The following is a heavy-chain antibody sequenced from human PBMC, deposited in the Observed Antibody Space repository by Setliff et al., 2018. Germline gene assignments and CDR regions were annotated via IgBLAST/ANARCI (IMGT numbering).Heavy chain of an antibody. V-gene: IGHV1-46*01. CDR2: INPSGGLT. CDR3: AREGVHTRSSTDYHYYMDV. J-gene: IGHJ6*03. CDR1: GYTFTGYY. Sequence: ASVKVSCKASGYTFTGYYMHWVRQAPGQGLEWMGIINPSGGLTRYAQKFQGRVTMTRDTSISTAYMELSSLRSDDTAVYYCAREGVHTRSSTDYHYYMDVWGRGTTVTVSS. D-gene: IGHD1-26*01.